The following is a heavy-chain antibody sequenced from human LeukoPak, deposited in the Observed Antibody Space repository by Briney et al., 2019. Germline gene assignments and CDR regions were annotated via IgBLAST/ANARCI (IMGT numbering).Heavy chain of an antibody. CDR2: IKYDGSEE. D-gene: IGHD5-24*01. CDR3: ARYAYRSFDY. Sequence: GGSLRLSCVASVFTFISSWMKWVRQAPGKGLEWVANIKYDGSEEYYVDSVKGRFTISIDNAQNSLYLQMNNLRAEDTAVYYCARYAYRSFDYWGQGSLVTVSS. CDR1: VFTFISSW. V-gene: IGHV3-7*01. J-gene: IGHJ4*02.